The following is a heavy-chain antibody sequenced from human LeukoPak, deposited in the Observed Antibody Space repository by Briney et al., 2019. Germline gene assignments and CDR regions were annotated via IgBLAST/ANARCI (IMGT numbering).Heavy chain of an antibody. V-gene: IGHV4-34*01. CDR3: ARGRGYCGSTSCPRSFDY. Sequence: SETLSLTCAVYGGSFSGYYWSWIRQPPGKGLEWIGEINHSGSTNYNPSLKSRVTISVDTSKNQFSLKLSSVTAADTAVYYCARGRGYCGSTSCPRSFDYWGQGTLVTVSS. D-gene: IGHD2-2*01. CDR2: INHSGST. CDR1: GGSFSGYY. J-gene: IGHJ4*02.